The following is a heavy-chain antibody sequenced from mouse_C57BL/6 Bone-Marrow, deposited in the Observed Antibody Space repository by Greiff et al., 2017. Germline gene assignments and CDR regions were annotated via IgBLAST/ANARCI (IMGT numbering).Heavy chain of an antibody. Sequence: DVMLVESGGGLVQPGGSLKLSCAASGFTFSDYGMAWVRQAPRKGPEWVAFISNLAYSIYYADTVTGRFTISRENAKNTLYLEMSSLRSEDTAMYYCARSSYYEYEGFAYWGQGTLVTVSA. CDR2: ISNLAYSI. D-gene: IGHD2-4*01. CDR3: ARSSYYEYEGFAY. V-gene: IGHV5-15*01. CDR1: GFTFSDYG. J-gene: IGHJ3*01.